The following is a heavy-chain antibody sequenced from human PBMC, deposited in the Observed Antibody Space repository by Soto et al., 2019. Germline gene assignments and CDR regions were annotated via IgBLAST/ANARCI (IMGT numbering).Heavy chain of an antibody. CDR2: TSSSSSTI. V-gene: IGHV3-48*01. D-gene: IGHD4-17*01. J-gene: IGHJ3*02. CDR3: ASDVYGDYVRGNDAFDT. Sequence: AGGSLRLSCAASGFTFSSYSMNSVRQAPGKGLERVSYTSSSSSTIYYADSVKGRFTISRDKAKNSLYLQMNSLRAEDTAVYYCASDVYGDYVRGNDAFDTWGQGRRVS. CDR1: GFTFSSYS.